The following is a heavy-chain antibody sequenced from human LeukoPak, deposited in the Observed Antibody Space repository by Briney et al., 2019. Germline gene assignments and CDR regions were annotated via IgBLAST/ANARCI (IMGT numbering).Heavy chain of an antibody. CDR3: AKDRYSSSWYVVWGFDY. CDR2: ISYDGSNK. J-gene: IGHJ4*02. Sequence: GGSLRLSCAASGFTFSSYAMHWVRQAPGKGLEWVAVISYDGSNKYYADSVKGRFTISRDNSKNTLYLQMNSLRAEDTAVYYCAKDRYSSSWYVVWGFDYWGQGTLVTVSS. D-gene: IGHD6-13*01. V-gene: IGHV3-30-3*01. CDR1: GFTFSSYA.